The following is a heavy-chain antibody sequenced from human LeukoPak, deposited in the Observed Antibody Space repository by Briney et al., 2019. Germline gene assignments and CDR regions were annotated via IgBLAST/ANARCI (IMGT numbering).Heavy chain of an antibody. CDR3: AKDTRPSMGAGTDDAFDI. CDR1: GISLSSLW. J-gene: IGHJ3*02. V-gene: IGHV3-7*03. D-gene: IGHD6-13*01. Sequence: GGSLRLSCAASGISLSSLWMSWFRQAPGRGLRGGADLEQDGSDEHYVASVKGRFTISRDNAKNSLYLQMNGLRAEDMALYYCAKDTRPSMGAGTDDAFDIWGQGTMATVSS. CDR2: LEQDGSDE.